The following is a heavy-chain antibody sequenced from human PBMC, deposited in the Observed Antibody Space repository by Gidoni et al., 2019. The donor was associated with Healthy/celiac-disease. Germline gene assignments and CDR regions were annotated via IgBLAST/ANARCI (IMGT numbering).Heavy chain of an antibody. V-gene: IGHV3-74*01. CDR1: GFTFSSYW. J-gene: IGHJ4*02. D-gene: IGHD3-3*01. CDR2: IHSDGSST. CDR3: ARSLNRITIFGVVTLPHY. Sequence: EVQLVESGGGLVQPGGSLRLSCAASGFTFSSYWMHWVRPAPGKGLVWVSRIHSDGSSTSYADSVKGRFTISRDNAKNTLYLQMNSLRAEDTAVYYCARSLNRITIFGVVTLPHYWGQGTLVTVSS.